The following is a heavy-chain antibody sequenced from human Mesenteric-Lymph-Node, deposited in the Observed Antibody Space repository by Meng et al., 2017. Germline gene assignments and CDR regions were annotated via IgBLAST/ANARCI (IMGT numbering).Heavy chain of an antibody. D-gene: IGHD1/OR15-1a*01. CDR1: GFPFDRYA. CDR2: ISKSGART. Sequence: GESLKISCEASGFPFDRYAMHWVRQAPGGGLEWVSTISKSGARTYYADSVKGRLTISRDNSKNTLYVQMNSLRAEDTAVYYCAKDLFSTKSFGTEEDPETTDYYHFGMDVWGQGTTVTVSS. J-gene: IGHJ6*02. V-gene: IGHV3-23*01. CDR3: AKDLFSTKSFGTEEDPETTDYYHFGMDV.